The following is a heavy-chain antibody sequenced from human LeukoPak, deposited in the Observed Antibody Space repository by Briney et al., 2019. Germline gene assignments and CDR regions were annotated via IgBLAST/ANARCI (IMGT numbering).Heavy chain of an antibody. CDR3: ATQRGSYLWGTDFDY. CDR1: GYTFTGYY. CDR2: INPNSGDT. Sequence: ASVKVSCKASGYTFTGYYMHWVRQAPGHGLEWMGWINPNSGDTKYAQKFQGRVTMTRDTSISTAYMELSRLTSDDTAVYYCATQRGSYLWGTDFDYWGQGTLVTVS. D-gene: IGHD3-16*01. J-gene: IGHJ4*02. V-gene: IGHV1-2*02.